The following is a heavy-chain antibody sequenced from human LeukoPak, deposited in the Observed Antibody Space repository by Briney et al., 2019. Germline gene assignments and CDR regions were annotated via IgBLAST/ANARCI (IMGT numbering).Heavy chain of an antibody. V-gene: IGHV1-2*02. J-gene: IGHJ4*02. CDR3: ARDHPYCTNGVCYDDY. D-gene: IGHD2-8*01. Sequence: ASVKVSCKASGYTYTGYYMHWVRQAPGQGLEWMGWINPNSGGTNYAQKFQGRVTMTRDTSISTAYVELSRLRSDDTAVYYCARDHPYCTNGVCYDDYWGQGTPVTVSS. CDR1: GYTYTGYY. CDR2: INPNSGGT.